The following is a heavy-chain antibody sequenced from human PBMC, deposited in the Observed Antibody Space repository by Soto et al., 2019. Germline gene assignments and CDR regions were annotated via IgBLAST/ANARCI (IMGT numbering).Heavy chain of an antibody. Sequence: SETLSLTCTVSGGSLDSYFWSWVRQPPGKGLEWMGSIYYSGSTYYNPSLKSRVTISVDTSKNQFSLKLSSVTAADTAVYYCARRGSSSWYDYWGQGTLVTVS. CDR3: ARRGSSSWYDY. D-gene: IGHD6-13*01. J-gene: IGHJ4*02. CDR2: IYYSGST. V-gene: IGHV4-59*05. CDR1: GGSLDSYF.